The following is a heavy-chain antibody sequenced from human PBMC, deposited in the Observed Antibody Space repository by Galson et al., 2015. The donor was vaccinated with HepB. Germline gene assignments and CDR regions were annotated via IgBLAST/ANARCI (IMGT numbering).Heavy chain of an antibody. Sequence: QSGAEVKKPGESLKISCKGSGYSFTSYWIGWVRQMPGKGLEWMGILYPGDSDTRYSPSFQGQVTISADKSISTAYLQWSSLKASDTAMYYCARTSAVEMATINWFDPWGQGTLVTVSS. D-gene: IGHD5-24*01. CDR3: ARTSAVEMATINWFDP. CDR1: GYSFTSYW. J-gene: IGHJ5*02. V-gene: IGHV5-51*01. CDR2: LYPGDSDT.